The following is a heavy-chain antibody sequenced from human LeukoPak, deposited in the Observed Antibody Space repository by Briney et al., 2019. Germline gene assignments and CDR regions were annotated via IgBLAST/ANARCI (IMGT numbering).Heavy chain of an antibody. Sequence: SETLSLTCAVYGGSFSGYYWSWIRQPPGKGLEWIGEINHSGSTNYNPSLKSRVTISVDTSKNQFSLKLSSVAAADTAVYYCARASRFHYYDSSGYSPSKGAFDIWGQGTMVTVSS. CDR2: INHSGST. V-gene: IGHV4-34*01. CDR3: ARASRFHYYDSSGYSPSKGAFDI. J-gene: IGHJ3*02. D-gene: IGHD3-22*01. CDR1: GGSFSGYY.